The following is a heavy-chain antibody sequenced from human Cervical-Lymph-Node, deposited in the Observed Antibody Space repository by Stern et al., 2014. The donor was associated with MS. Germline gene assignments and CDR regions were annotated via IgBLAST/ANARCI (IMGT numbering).Heavy chain of an antibody. CDR3: ARERGNNYGFDY. CDR2: IVPIFGRA. V-gene: IGHV1-69*01. Sequence: QVQLVQSAAAVKRPGSSVKVSCKSSGGTFSTYAISWVRQAPGQGPEWMGGIVPIFGRANYAQKFQGRLTITADESTTTAYMELSSLKSEDTAMYYCARERGNNYGFDYWGQGTLVTVSS. D-gene: IGHD5-18*01. CDR1: GGTFSTYA. J-gene: IGHJ4*02.